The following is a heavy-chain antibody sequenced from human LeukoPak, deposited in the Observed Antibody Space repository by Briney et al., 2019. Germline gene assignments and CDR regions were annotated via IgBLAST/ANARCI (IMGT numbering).Heavy chain of an antibody. J-gene: IGHJ4*02. CDR1: GFTFSSYG. D-gene: IGHD6-13*01. V-gene: IGHV3-30*02. CDR2: IRYDGSNK. Sequence: GGSLRLSCAASGFTFSSYGMHWVRQASGKGLEWVAFIRYDGSNKYYADSVKGRFTISRDNSKNTLYLQMDSLRAEDTDVYYCAKLGIAAAGTWDYWGQGTLVTVSS. CDR3: AKLGIAAAGTWDY.